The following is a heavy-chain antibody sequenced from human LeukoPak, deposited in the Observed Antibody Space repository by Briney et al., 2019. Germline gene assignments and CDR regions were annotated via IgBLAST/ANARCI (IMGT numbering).Heavy chain of an antibody. CDR2: IKQAGSEK. Sequence: GGSLRLSCIVSGFTFSSYWMTWVRQAPGKGLEWVANIKQAGSEKYYVDSVKGRFTISRDNAQNSLYLHMNSLRAEDTAVYYCARGYYDSSGYYYDYWGQGTPVTVSS. V-gene: IGHV3-7*04. D-gene: IGHD3-22*01. J-gene: IGHJ4*02. CDR1: GFTFSSYW. CDR3: ARGYYDSSGYYYDY.